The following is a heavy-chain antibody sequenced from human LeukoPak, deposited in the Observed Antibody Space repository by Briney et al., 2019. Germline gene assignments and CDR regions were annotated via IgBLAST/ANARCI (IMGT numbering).Heavy chain of an antibody. CDR3: AKVGPTYYYDSSSYYSDY. D-gene: IGHD3-22*01. CDR1: GFTFSSSS. Sequence: PGGSLRLSCAASGFTFSSSSMNWVRQAPGKGLEWVSTISGSGGSTYYADSVKGRFTISRDKSKNTLYLQMNSLRAEDTAVYYCAKVGPTYYYDSSSYYSDYWGQGTLVTVSS. CDR2: ISGSGGST. V-gene: IGHV3-23*01. J-gene: IGHJ4*02.